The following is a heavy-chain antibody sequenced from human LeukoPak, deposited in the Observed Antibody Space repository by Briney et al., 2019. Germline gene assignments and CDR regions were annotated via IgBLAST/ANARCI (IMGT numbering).Heavy chain of an antibody. Sequence: PGGSLRLSCAASGFTFSSYGMHWVRQAPGKGLEWVAVIWYDGSNKYYADSVKGRFTISRDNSENTLYLQMNSLRAEDTAVYYCARVRSYCSGGSCYPGWVDYWGQGTLVTVSS. V-gene: IGHV3-33*01. D-gene: IGHD2-15*01. CDR3: ARVRSYCSGGSCYPGWVDY. J-gene: IGHJ4*02. CDR2: IWYDGSNK. CDR1: GFTFSSYG.